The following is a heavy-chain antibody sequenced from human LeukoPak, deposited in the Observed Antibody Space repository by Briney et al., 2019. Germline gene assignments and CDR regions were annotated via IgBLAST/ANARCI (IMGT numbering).Heavy chain of an antibody. CDR1: RFTFSSYW. Sequence: GGSLRLSCAASRFTFSSYWMTWVRQAPGKGLEWVANIKQDGGEKHYVDSVQGRFTISRDNAKNSLYLQMNSLRAEDTAVYYCARDVGYDSNGSYPYYFDYWGLGTLVTVSS. CDR2: IKQDGGEK. D-gene: IGHD3-22*01. CDR3: ARDVGYDSNGSYPYYFDY. V-gene: IGHV3-7*05. J-gene: IGHJ4*02.